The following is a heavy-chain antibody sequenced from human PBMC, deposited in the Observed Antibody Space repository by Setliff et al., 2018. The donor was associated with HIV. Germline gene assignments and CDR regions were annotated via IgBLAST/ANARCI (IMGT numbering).Heavy chain of an antibody. CDR3: VSSWYWDFDF. V-gene: IGHV4-61*09. CDR1: GGSISSGNYY. Sequence: SEALSLTCTVSGGSISSGNYYWSWIRVPAGKGLEWIGHVYTDGSTNYNPSLNSRVTISVDMSKNQFSLKMNSLTAADTALYYCVSSWYWDFDFWGQGAQVTVSS. J-gene: IGHJ4*02. D-gene: IGHD6-13*01. CDR2: VYTDGST.